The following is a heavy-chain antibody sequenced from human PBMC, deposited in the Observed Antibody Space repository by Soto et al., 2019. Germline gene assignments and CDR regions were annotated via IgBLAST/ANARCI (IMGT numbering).Heavy chain of an antibody. CDR3: AAGGPLYSSSWYDYYGMDV. J-gene: IGHJ6*02. CDR2: IVVGSGNT. CDR1: GFTFTSSA. D-gene: IGHD6-13*01. Sequence: SVKVSCKASGFTFTSSAVQWVRQARGQRLEWIGWIVVGSGNTNYAQKFQERVTITRDMSTSTAYMELSSLRSEDTAVYYCAAGGPLYSSSWYDYYGMDVWGQGTTVTVSS. V-gene: IGHV1-58*01.